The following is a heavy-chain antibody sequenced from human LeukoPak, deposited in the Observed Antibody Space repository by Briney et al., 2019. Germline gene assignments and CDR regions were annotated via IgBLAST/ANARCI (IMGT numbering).Heavy chain of an antibody. CDR1: GDSVSSNSAA. V-gene: IGHV6-1*01. CDR2: TYYRSKWYN. D-gene: IGHD1/OR15-1a*01. CDR3: ARARLDQYKIYYYYYMDV. Sequence: SQTLSLTCAISGDSVSSNSAAWNWIRQSPSRGLEWLGRTYYRSKWYNDYAVSVKSRITINPDTSKNQFSLQLNSVTPEDTAVYYCARARLDQYKIYYYYYMDVWGKGTTVTVSS. J-gene: IGHJ6*03.